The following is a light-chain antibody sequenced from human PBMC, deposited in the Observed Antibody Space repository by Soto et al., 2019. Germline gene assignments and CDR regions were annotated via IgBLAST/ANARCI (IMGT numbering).Light chain of an antibody. CDR2: GNS. CDR1: SSNIGAGYD. J-gene: IGLJ1*01. CDR3: QSYDSSLSGSYV. Sequence: QSVLTQPPSVSGAPGQRVTTSCTGSSSNIGAGYDVHWYQQLPGTAPKLLIYGNSNRPSGVPDRFSDSKSGTSDSLAITGLQAEDEADYYCQSYDSSLSGSYVFGTGTKVTVL. V-gene: IGLV1-40*01.